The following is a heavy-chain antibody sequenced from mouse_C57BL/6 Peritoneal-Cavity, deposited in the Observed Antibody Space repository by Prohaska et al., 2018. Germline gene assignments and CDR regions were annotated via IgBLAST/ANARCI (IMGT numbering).Heavy chain of an antibody. J-gene: IGHJ1*03. CDR2: IRLKSDNYAT. Sequence: EVKLEESGGGLVQPGGSMKLSCVASGFTFSNYWMNWVRQSPEQGLEWVAQIRLKSDNYATHYAESVKGRFTISRDDSKSSVYLQMNNLRAEDTGIYYCTGGYFDVWGTGTTVTVSS. CDR1: GFTFSNYW. CDR3: TGGYFDV. V-gene: IGHV6-3*01.